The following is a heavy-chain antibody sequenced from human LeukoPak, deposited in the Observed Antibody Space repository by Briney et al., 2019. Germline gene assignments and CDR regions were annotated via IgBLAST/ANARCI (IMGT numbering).Heavy chain of an antibody. J-gene: IGHJ4*02. V-gene: IGHV7-4-1*02. CDR3: ARDSATIVFDY. CDR2: INTNTGNP. Sequence: GASVKVSCKASGYTFTRYSMNWVRQAPGQGLEWMGWINTNTGNPTYAQGFTGRFVFSLDTSVNTAYLQISSVKAEDTAVYYCARDSATIVFDYWGQGTLVTVSS. D-gene: IGHD1-26*01. CDR1: GYTFTRYS.